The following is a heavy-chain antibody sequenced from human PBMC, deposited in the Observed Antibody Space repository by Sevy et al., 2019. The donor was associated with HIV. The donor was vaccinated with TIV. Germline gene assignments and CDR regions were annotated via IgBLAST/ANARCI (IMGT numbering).Heavy chain of an antibody. CDR2: INPNSGGT. Sequence: ASVKVSCKASGYTFTGYYMHWVRQAPGQGLEWMGWINPNSGGTNYAQKFQGRVTITADESTSKAYMELSSLRSEDTAVYYCARVQSQRRNEGGDYYYYYGMDVWGQGTTVTVSS. CDR3: ARVQSQRRNEGGDYYYYYGMDV. CDR1: GYTFTGYY. V-gene: IGHV1-2*02. D-gene: IGHD1-1*01. J-gene: IGHJ6*02.